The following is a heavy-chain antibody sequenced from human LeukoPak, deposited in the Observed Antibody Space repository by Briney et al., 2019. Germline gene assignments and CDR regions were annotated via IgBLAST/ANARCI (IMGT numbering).Heavy chain of an antibody. CDR2: ISSSSSTI. J-gene: IGHJ3*02. Sequence: AGGSLRLSCAASGFTFSSYSMNWVRQAPGKGLEWVSYISSSSSTIYYADSVKGRFTISRDNAKNSLYLQMNSLRAEDTAAYYCARGRGQLLLGGDAFDIWGQGTMVTVSS. V-gene: IGHV3-48*01. CDR1: GFTFSSYS. CDR3: ARGRGQLLLGGDAFDI. D-gene: IGHD2-2*01.